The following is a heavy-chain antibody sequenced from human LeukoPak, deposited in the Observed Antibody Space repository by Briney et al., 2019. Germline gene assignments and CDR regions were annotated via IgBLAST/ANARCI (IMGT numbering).Heavy chain of an antibody. V-gene: IGHV1-2*02. D-gene: IGHD3-16*01. J-gene: IGHJ1*01. CDR3: ARGGSAEYFQN. CDR1: GYTFTGYN. Sequence: ASVKVSCKASGYTFTGYNIHWARQAPGQGLEWMGCINPNRGDTEYAQKFQGRVTMTRDTSITTAYMELSRLTSDDTAVYYCARGGSAEYFQNWGQGTLATVSS. CDR2: INPNRGDT.